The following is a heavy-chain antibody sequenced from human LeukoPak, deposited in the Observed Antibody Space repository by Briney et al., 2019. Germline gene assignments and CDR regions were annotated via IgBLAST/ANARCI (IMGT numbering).Heavy chain of an antibody. J-gene: IGHJ4*02. CDR2: IKQDGSEK. V-gene: IGHV3-7*01. D-gene: IGHD2-15*01. CDR3: ARQRRYCSGDNCYQRTFDY. CDR1: GFIFNSYW. Sequence: GGSLRLSCAASGFIFNSYWISWVRQAPGEGLEWVANIKQDGSEKYYVDSVKGRFTISRDNAKNSLYLQMNSLRAEDTAVYYCARQRRYCSGDNCYQRTFDYWGQGTLVTVSS.